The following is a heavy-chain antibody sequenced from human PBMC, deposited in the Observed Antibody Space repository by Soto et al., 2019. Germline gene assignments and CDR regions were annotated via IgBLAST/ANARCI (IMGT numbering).Heavy chain of an antibody. CDR1: GYTFTSYG. CDR2: ISAYNGNT. D-gene: IGHD6-19*01. J-gene: IGHJ5*01. V-gene: IGHV1-18*04. Sequence: ASVKVSCKASGYTFTSYGISWVRQAPGQGLEWMGWISAYNGNTSYAQKLQGRVTMTTDTSTSTAYMELRSLRSDDTAVYYCAREIAVAGTVSWFDPWGQGTLVTVSS. CDR3: AREIAVAGTVSWFDP.